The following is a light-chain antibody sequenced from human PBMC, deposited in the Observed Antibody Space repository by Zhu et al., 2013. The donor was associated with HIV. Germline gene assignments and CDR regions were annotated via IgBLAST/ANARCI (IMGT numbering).Light chain of an antibody. Sequence: EIVLTQSPGTLSLSPGERATLSCTASQSVSSSYLAWYQQKPGQAPRLLIYDASNRATGIPARFSGSGSGTDFTLTITSLEPEDFAVYYCQQRSNWLLTFGGGTKVEIK. CDR1: QSVSSSY. V-gene: IGKV3D-20*02. CDR3: QQRSNWLLT. J-gene: IGKJ4*01. CDR2: DAS.